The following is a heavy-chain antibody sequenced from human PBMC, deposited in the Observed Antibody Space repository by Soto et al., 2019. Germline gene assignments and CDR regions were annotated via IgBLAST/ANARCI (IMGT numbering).Heavy chain of an antibody. J-gene: IGHJ5*01. CDR1: GGVFRNYA. D-gene: IGHD1-26*01. Sequence: QVQLVQSGAEVKKPGSSVKVSCKASGGVFRNYAINWVRQAPGQGLEWMGGIIPVFGTADYPQKFQGRVTITADESTTTAYMELTSHKTEDTAVYFCARDRWGSYSFDSWGQGTLVTVAS. V-gene: IGHV1-69*01. CDR2: IIPVFGTA. CDR3: ARDRWGSYSFDS.